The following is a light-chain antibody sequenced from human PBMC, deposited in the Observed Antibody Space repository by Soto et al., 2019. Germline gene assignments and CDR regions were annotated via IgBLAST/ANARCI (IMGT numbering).Light chain of an antibody. Sequence: EIVMTQSPATLSVSPGERATLSCRASQSVSSNLAWYQQKPGQAPRLLISGASTRATGIPARFSGSGSGTEFTLTISSLQSEDFAVYYCQQYNNWPPCTFGQGTKREIK. V-gene: IGKV3-15*01. CDR1: QSVSSN. CDR2: GAS. CDR3: QQYNNWPPCT. J-gene: IGKJ2*02.